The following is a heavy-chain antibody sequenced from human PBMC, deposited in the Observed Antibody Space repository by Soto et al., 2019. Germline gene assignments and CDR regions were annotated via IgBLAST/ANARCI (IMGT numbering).Heavy chain of an antibody. J-gene: IGHJ6*02. V-gene: IGHV1-2*04. CDR3: ARGYYDILTGYHEDYGMDV. Sequence: ASVKVSCKASGYTFTGYYMHWVRQAPGQGLEWMGWINPNSGGTNYAQKFQGWVTMTRDTPISTAYMELSRLRSDDTAVYYCARGYYDILTGYHEDYGMDVWGQGTTVTVSS. D-gene: IGHD3-9*01. CDR2: INPNSGGT. CDR1: GYTFTGYY.